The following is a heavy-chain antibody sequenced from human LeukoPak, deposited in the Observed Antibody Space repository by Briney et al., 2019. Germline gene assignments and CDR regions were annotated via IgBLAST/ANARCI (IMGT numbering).Heavy chain of an antibody. J-gene: IGHJ4*02. D-gene: IGHD4-17*01. V-gene: IGHV1-18*04. CDR1: GYIFTDFG. Sequence: SVTVSCKACGYIFTDFGTSWVRQARGKGLEWMGWSSDNENNPNYERKVQGRITMTTDTSTSKAYMDLRRLTSDDTAVYYCARAPTVTPDYWGQGTLVTVSA. CDR2: SSDNENNP. CDR3: ARAPTVTPDY.